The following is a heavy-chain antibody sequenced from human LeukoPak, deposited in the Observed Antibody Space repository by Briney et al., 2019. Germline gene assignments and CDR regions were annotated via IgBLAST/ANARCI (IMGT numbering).Heavy chain of an antibody. J-gene: IGHJ4*02. D-gene: IGHD5-18*01. CDR3: ARGPLYSYGFPSSPPYDY. CDR2: INHSGST. Sequence: KPSETLSLTCAVYGGSFSGYYWSWIRQPPGKGLEWIGEINHSGSTNYNPSLKSRVTISVDTSKNQFSLKLSSVTAADTAVYYCARGPLYSYGFPSSPPYDYWGQGTLVTVSS. V-gene: IGHV4-34*01. CDR1: GGSFSGYY.